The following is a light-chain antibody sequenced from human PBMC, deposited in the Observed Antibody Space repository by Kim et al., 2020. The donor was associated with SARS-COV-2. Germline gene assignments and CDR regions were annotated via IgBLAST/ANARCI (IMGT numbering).Light chain of an antibody. Sequence: SSELSQAPAVSVALGYAAMVSCGCASLRSYYASWYQQKPGQAPVLVIYAKSNRPSGAPDPFSGSSSVNTASLTVTGAQVEVDVGYCCTSRDTSGNHLVFG. CDR1: SLRSYY. CDR2: AKS. V-gene: IGLV3-19*01. CDR3: TSRDTSGNHLV. J-gene: IGLJ3*02.